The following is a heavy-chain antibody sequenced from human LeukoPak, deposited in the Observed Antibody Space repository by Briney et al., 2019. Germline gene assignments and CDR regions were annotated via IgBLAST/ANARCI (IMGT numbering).Heavy chain of an antibody. CDR3: ARVTFGYSLDY. CDR2: IYYSGST. Sequence: RASETLSLTCTVSGGSISSSSYYWGWIRQPPGKGLEWIGSIYYSGSTYYNPSLKSRVTISVDTSKNQFSLKLSSVTAADTAVYYCARVTFGYSLDYWGQGTLVTVSS. V-gene: IGHV4-39*07. D-gene: IGHD3-22*01. J-gene: IGHJ4*02. CDR1: GGSISSSSYY.